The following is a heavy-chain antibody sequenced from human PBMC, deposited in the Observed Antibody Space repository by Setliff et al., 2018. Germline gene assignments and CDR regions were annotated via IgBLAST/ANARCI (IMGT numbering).Heavy chain of an antibody. V-gene: IGHV4-61*02. J-gene: IGHJ4*02. Sequence: PSQTLSLTCAVSGGSITSGSYYWSWIRQPAGEGLEWIGRLHTSGTTVYNPSLKGRVTISADTSTNHFSLKLTSVTAADTAVYYCARDNTIVGATDYWGQGARVTVSS. CDR2: LHTSGTT. D-gene: IGHD1-26*01. CDR3: ARDNTIVGATDY. CDR1: GGSITSGSYY.